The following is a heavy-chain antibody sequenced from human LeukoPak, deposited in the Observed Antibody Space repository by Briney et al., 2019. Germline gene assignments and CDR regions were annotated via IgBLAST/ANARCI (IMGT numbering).Heavy chain of an antibody. CDR3: AREAGIAAAIVWFDP. V-gene: IGHV4-34*01. Sequence: SETLSLTCVVYGGSFSGYYWNWIRQPPGKGLEWIGEINHSGSTNYNPSLKSRVTISVDTSENQFSLKLSSVTAADTAVYHCAREAGIAAAIVWFDPWGQGTLVTVSS. CDR1: GGSFSGYY. D-gene: IGHD6-13*01. CDR2: INHSGST. J-gene: IGHJ5*02.